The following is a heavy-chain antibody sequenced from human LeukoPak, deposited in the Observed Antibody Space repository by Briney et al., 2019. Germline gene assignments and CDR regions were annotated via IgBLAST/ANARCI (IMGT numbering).Heavy chain of an antibody. CDR3: ARYSPRGGYYDSSGYPDY. Sequence: GESLKISCKGSGYSFTSYWIGWVRQMPGKGREWMGIIFPGDSDTRYSPSFQGQVTISVDKSISTAYMQWSSLKASDTAMYYCARYSPRGGYYDSSGYPDYWGQGTLVTVSS. V-gene: IGHV5-51*01. J-gene: IGHJ4*02. D-gene: IGHD3-22*01. CDR2: IFPGDSDT. CDR1: GYSFTSYW.